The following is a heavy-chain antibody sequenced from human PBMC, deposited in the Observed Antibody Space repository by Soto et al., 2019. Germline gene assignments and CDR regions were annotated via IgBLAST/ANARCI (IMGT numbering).Heavy chain of an antibody. J-gene: IGHJ6*04. CDR3: ARDSTLGGGDYLDLYYSYGMDL. V-gene: IGHV1-69*08. CDR2: IIPLLGTA. CDR1: GGTLSSYT. D-gene: IGHD4-17*01. Sequence: QVQLEQSGAEVKRPGSSVTVSCKASGGTLSSYTISWVRQAPGQGLEWMGGIIPLLGTAKYAEKFQGRVTISADKFTKSIYLELTGLRSDDTAKYYCARDSTLGGGDYLDLYYSYGMDLWGKGTTVTVSS.